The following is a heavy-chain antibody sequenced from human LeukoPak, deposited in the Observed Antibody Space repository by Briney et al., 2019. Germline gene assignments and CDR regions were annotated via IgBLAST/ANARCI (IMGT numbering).Heavy chain of an antibody. Sequence: GGSLRLSCAASGFTFSSYGMSWIRQAPGKGLEWVSYISSSSSTIYYADSVKGRFTISRDNAKNSLYLQMNSLRAEDTAVYYCARTGSDFWSGISDYYFDYWGQGTLVTVSS. J-gene: IGHJ4*02. CDR1: GFTFSSYG. V-gene: IGHV3-48*01. D-gene: IGHD3-3*01. CDR3: ARTGSDFWSGISDYYFDY. CDR2: ISSSSSTI.